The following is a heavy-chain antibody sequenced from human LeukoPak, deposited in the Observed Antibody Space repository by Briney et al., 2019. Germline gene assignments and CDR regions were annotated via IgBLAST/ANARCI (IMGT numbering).Heavy chain of an antibody. Sequence: SETLSLTCTVFGGSISSYYWSWIRQPPGEGLEWIGFIYYSGSTYYNPSLKGRVTMSVDTSKNQVSLKLTSVTAADTAVYYCARDRSGNSGYWGQGTLVTVSS. J-gene: IGHJ4*02. V-gene: IGHV4-59*01. CDR3: ARDRSGNSGY. D-gene: IGHD4-23*01. CDR2: IYYSGST. CDR1: GGSISSYY.